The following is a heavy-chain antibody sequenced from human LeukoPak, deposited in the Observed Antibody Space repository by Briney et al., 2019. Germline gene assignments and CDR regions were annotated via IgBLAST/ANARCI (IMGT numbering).Heavy chain of an antibody. CDR3: ARDSKVVPAAMLAY. Sequence: PSETLSLTCAVYGGSFSGYYWSWIRQPPGKGLEWIGEINHSGSTNYNPSLKSRVTISVDTSKNQFSLKLSSVTAADTAVYYCARDSKVVPAAMLAYWGQGTLVTVSS. J-gene: IGHJ4*02. CDR1: GGSFSGYY. V-gene: IGHV4-34*01. CDR2: INHSGST. D-gene: IGHD2-2*01.